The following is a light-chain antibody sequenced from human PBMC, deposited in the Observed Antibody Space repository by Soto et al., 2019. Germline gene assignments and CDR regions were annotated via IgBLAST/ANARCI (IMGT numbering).Light chain of an antibody. CDR3: QYYGSSPRT. CDR2: GTS. Sequence: IVMTQSPATLSVSPGERATLSCRASQSVSSRHLAWYQQKPGQAPRLLIYGTSNRATGIPDRFSGSGSGPDFSLIISRLEPEDFAVYYCQYYGSSPRTFGQGTKVDIK. J-gene: IGKJ1*01. V-gene: IGKV3-20*01. CDR1: QSVSSRH.